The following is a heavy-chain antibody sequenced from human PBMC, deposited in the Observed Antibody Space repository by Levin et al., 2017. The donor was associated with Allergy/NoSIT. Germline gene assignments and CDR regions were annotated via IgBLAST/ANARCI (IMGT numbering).Heavy chain of an antibody. D-gene: IGHD3-9*01. Sequence: GGSLRLSCAASGFTFNTYGMHWVRQAPGKGLEGVAFIWRDGSNKNYADSVKGRFTISRDNSKNTLYLQMNSLRAEDTAVYSCAASYYDILTGYGWFDPWGQGTLVTVSS. J-gene: IGHJ5*02. CDR2: IWRDGSNK. V-gene: IGHV3-30*02. CDR1: GFTFNTYG. CDR3: AASYYDILTGYGWFDP.